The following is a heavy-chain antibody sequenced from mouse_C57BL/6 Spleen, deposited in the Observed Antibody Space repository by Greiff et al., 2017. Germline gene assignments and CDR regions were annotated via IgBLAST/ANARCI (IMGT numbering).Heavy chain of an antibody. D-gene: IGHD1-1*01. CDR3: ARNSYYGSSDYAMDY. CDR1: GFSLTSYA. CDR2: IWTGGGT. J-gene: IGHJ4*01. V-gene: IGHV2-9-1*01. Sequence: VKLVESGPGLVAPSQSLSITCTVSGFSLTSYAISWVRQPPGKGLEWLGVIWTGGGTNYNSALKSRLSISKDNSKSQVFLKMNSLQTDDTARYYCARNSYYGSSDYAMDYWGQGTSVTVSS.